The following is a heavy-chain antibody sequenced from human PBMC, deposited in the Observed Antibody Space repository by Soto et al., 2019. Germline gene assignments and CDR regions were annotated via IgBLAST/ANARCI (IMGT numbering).Heavy chain of an antibody. CDR2: IYPGDSDT. CDR3: ARSRVWFGELLSQIYFDY. J-gene: IGHJ4*02. Sequence: GESLKISCKGSGYSFTSYWIGWVRQMPGKGLEWMGIIYPGDSDTRYSPSFQGQVTISADKSISTAYLQWSSLKASDTAMYYCARSRVWFGELLSQIYFDYWGQGTLVTVSS. CDR1: GYSFTSYW. V-gene: IGHV5-51*01. D-gene: IGHD3-10*01.